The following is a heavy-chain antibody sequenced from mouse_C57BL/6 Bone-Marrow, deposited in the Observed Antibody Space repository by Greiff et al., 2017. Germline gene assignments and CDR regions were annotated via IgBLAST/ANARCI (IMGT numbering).Heavy chain of an antibody. CDR1: GFTFSDYG. Sequence: EVQGVESGGGLVKPGGSLKLSCAASGFTFSDYGMHWVRQAPEKGLAWVAYISSGSITIYYADTVKGRFTISRDNSKNTLFLQMPILRSEDTAMYYCARGNFDYGGQGTTLTVSS. CDR2: ISSGSITI. V-gene: IGHV5-17*01. CDR3: ARGNFDY. J-gene: IGHJ2*01.